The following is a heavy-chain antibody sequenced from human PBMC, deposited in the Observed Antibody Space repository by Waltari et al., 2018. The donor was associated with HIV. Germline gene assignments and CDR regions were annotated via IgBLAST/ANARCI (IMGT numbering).Heavy chain of an antibody. CDR3: AKDRHWLVRYFDY. CDR2: ISGSGGST. D-gene: IGHD6-19*01. J-gene: IGHJ4*02. CDR1: GFTFSTFA. Sequence: EVQLLESGGGLEQPGGSLRLSCAASGFTFSTFAMNWVRRAPGKGLEWVSAISGSGGSTYYADSVKGRFTISRDSSKNTLYLQMNSLRVEDTAVYYCAKDRHWLVRYFDYWGQGTLVTVSS. V-gene: IGHV3-23*01.